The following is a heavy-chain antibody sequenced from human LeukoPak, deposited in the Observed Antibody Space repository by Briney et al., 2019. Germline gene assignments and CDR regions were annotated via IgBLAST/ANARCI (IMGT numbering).Heavy chain of an antibody. CDR2: IYYSGST. CDR1: GGSISSGDYY. CDR3: ARDEITMVRGVIVGGSFDY. Sequence: SETLSLTCTVSGGSISSGDYYWSWIRQPPGKGLEWIGSIYYSGSTYYNPSLKSRVTISVDTSKNQFSLKLSSVTAADTAVYYCARDEITMVRGVIVGGSFDYWGQGTLVTVSS. V-gene: IGHV4-39*07. J-gene: IGHJ4*02. D-gene: IGHD3-10*01.